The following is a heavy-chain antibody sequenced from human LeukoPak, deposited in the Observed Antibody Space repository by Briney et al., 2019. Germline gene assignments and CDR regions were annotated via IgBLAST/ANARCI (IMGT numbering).Heavy chain of an antibody. CDR1: RFTFSSYA. CDR3: AKGVDASGIYYYFYMDV. J-gene: IGHJ6*03. CDR2: ISGSGGGR. Sequence: GGSLRLSCAASRFTFSSYAMSWVRQAPGKGLEWVSGISGSGGGRYYADSVKGRFTISRDNSKNTLYLQMNNLRAEDTAVYYCAKGVDASGIYYYFYMDVWGKGTTVTVSS. D-gene: IGHD3-16*01. V-gene: IGHV3-23*01.